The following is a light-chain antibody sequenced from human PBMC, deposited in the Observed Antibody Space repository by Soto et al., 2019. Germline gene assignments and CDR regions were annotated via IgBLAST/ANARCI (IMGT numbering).Light chain of an antibody. CDR2: EVT. CDR1: GDDIGAYDY. CDR3: NSYTNSSAVV. V-gene: IGLV2-14*01. J-gene: IGLJ2*01. Sequence: QSALTQPASVSGSPGQSITISCAGTGDDIGAYDYVSWYQQHPGNAPKLLVYEVTNRPSGVSDRFSGSKSGNTASLTISGLQAEDEADYYCNSYTNSSAVVFGGGTKVTV.